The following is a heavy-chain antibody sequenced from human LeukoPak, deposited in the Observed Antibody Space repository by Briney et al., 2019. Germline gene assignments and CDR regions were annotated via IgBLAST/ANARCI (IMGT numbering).Heavy chain of an antibody. D-gene: IGHD3-10*01. J-gene: IGHJ4*02. CDR3: AKGNRGNYYGSGTLYY. CDR2: ISGSGGST. V-gene: IGHV3-23*01. CDR1: GFTFSSYA. Sequence: GGSLRLSCAASGFTFSSYAMSWVPQAPGKGLQWVSAISGSGGSTYYADSVKGRFTISRDNSKNTLYLQMNSLRAEDTAVYYCAKGNRGNYYGSGTLYYWGQGTLVTVSS.